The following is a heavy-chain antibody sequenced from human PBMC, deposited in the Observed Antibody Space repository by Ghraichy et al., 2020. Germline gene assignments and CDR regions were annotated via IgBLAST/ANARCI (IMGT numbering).Heavy chain of an antibody. Sequence: GGSLRLSCAASGFTFSSYAMHWVRQAPGKGLEWVTVISYDESNKYYADSVKGRFTISRDNSKNTLYLQMNSLRAEDTAVYYCARDNTDIVVVPAAGPNYYYYGMDVWGQGTTVTVSS. CDR1: GFTFSSYA. CDR2: ISYDESNK. V-gene: IGHV3-30*04. CDR3: ARDNTDIVVVPAAGPNYYYYGMDV. D-gene: IGHD2-2*01. J-gene: IGHJ6*02.